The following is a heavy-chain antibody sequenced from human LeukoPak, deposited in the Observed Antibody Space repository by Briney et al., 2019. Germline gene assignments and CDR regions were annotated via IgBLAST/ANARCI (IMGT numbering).Heavy chain of an antibody. CDR3: ARRGPMVRGVISLDAFDI. V-gene: IGHV1-46*01. Sequence: GASVKVSCKASGYTFTSYYMHWVRQAPGQGLEWMGIINPSGGSTSYAQKFQGRVTMTRDTSTSTVYMELSSLRSEDTAVYYCARRGPMVRGVISLDAFDIWGQGTMVTVSS. CDR2: INPSGGST. CDR1: GYTFTSYY. D-gene: IGHD3-10*01. J-gene: IGHJ3*02.